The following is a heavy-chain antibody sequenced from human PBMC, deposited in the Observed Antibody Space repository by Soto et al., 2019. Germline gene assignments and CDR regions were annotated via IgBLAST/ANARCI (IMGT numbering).Heavy chain of an antibody. Sequence: GASVKVSCKASGYTFTGYYMHWVRQAPGQGLEWMGWINPNSGGTNYAQKFQGRVTMTRDTSISTAYMELSRLRSDDTAVYYCARVATVGAKRWAHFDYWGQGTLVTVLL. D-gene: IGHD1-26*01. CDR1: GYTFTGYY. CDR2: INPNSGGT. J-gene: IGHJ4*02. V-gene: IGHV1-2*02. CDR3: ARVATVGAKRWAHFDY.